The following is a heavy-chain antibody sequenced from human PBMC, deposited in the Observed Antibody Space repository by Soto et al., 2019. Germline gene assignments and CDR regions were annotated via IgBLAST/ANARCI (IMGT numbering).Heavy chain of an antibody. CDR1: GFTFSNAW. V-gene: IGHV3-15*01. CDR2: IKSKTDGGTT. CDR3: GGARYCSSTSCPGY. Sequence: EVQLVESGGGLVKPGGSLRLSCAASGFTFSNAWMSWVRQAPGKGLEWVGRIKSKTDGGTTDYAAPVKGRFTISRDDSKNTLYLQMNSLKTEDTAVYYCGGARYCSSTSCPGYWGQGTLVTVSS. D-gene: IGHD2-2*01. J-gene: IGHJ4*02.